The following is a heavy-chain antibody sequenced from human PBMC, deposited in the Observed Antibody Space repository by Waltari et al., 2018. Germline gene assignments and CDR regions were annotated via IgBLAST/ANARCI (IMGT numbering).Heavy chain of an antibody. CDR2: IYHSGST. J-gene: IGHJ4*02. CDR3: ARQGGGSSHAAFDY. D-gene: IGHD2-15*01. V-gene: IGHV4-38-2*01. CDR1: GYSISSGYY. Sequence: QVQLQESGPGLVKPSETLSLTCAVSGYSISSGYYWGWIRQPPGKGLEWIGSIYHSGSTYYNPSLKSRVTISVDTSKNQFSRKLSSVTAADTAVYYCARQGGGSSHAAFDYWGQGTLVTVSS.